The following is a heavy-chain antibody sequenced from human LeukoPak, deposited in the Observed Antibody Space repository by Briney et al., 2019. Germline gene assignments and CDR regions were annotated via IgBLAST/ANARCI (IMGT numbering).Heavy chain of an antibody. CDR1: GFTVSSNY. CDR2: IYSGGST. J-gene: IGHJ4*02. D-gene: IGHD2-2*01. V-gene: IGHV3-53*01. Sequence: GGSLRLSCAASGFTVSSNYMSWVRQAPGKGLEWVSVIYSGGSTYYADSVKGRFTISRDSSKNTLYLQMNSLRAEDTAVYYCARDRCSSTSCLGELDYWGQGTLVTVSS. CDR3: ARDRCSSTSCLGELDY.